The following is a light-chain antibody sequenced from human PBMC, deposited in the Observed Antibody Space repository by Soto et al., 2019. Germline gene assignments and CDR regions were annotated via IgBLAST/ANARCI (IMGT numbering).Light chain of an antibody. CDR1: QGIGSA. CDR2: AAS. Sequence: DIQMPQSPSSLSASVGDRVTITCRASQGIGSALGWYQQKPRQAPKRLIYAASSLQSGVPSWFSGSGSGTEFPLTISSQQAEDFASYYWQQHNSHPPTFGGGTKVEIK. J-gene: IGKJ4*01. CDR3: QQHNSHPPT. V-gene: IGKV1-17*01.